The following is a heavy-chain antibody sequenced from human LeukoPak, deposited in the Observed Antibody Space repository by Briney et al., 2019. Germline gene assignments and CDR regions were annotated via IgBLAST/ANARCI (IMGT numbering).Heavy chain of an antibody. V-gene: IGHV1-18*01. CDR1: GYTFTDYG. Sequence: ASVKVSCKASGYTFTDYGITWVRQAPGPGLEWMGWISAYNGYTNYAQNLQGRVTMTTDTSTNTAYMELRSLRSDDTAVYYCARGVRSGVAVAGMRFDPWGQGTLVTVSS. CDR2: ISAYNGYT. D-gene: IGHD6-19*01. J-gene: IGHJ5*02. CDR3: ARGVRSGVAVAGMRFDP.